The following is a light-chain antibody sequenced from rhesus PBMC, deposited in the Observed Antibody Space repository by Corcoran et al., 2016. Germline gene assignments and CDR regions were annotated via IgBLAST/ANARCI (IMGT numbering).Light chain of an antibody. V-gene: IGLV7-76*01. J-gene: IGLJ6*01. CDR1: TGAVTSGNY. CDR2: NTN. Sequence: QAVVTQEPSLTVSPGGTVTLTCGSSTGAVTSGNYPHWFQQTPGQAPRGRIYNTNSKHSWTPARFSGSLAGGKAALTLSDAQPEDEAEYYYLLYYSGSQLVFGSGTKLTVL. CDR3: LLYYSGSQLV.